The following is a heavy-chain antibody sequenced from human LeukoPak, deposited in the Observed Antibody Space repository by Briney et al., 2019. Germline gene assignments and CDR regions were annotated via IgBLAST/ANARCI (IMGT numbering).Heavy chain of an antibody. CDR3: ARDDGWYFDY. D-gene: IGHD5-24*01. CDR1: GFTFSSYC. CDR2: IKQDGSEK. V-gene: IGHV3-7*03. Sequence: GGSVRLSCAASGFTFSSYCMSWVRQAPGKGLEWVANIKQDGSEKYYVDSVKGRFTISRDNAKNSLYLQMNSLRAEDTAVYCCARDDGWYFDYWGQGTLVTVSS. J-gene: IGHJ4*02.